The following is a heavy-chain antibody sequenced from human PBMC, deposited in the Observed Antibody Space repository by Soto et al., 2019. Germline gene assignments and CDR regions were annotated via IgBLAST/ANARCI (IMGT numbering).Heavy chain of an antibody. V-gene: IGHV3-9*01. CDR1: GFTFDDYA. CDR2: ISWDSGRK. J-gene: IGHJ6*02. Sequence: EMQLVESGGGLVQPGRSLSLPFAASGFTFDDYARYWVRQGPGKGLEWVSGISWDSGRKGYADSGKGRFTISRDNAXNXLXLXXNSRRPEDTAWYYCAKARLWGGDGYNSYYYNAMDVWGQGTTVTVSS. D-gene: IGHD3-16*01. CDR3: AKARLWGGDGYNSYYYNAMDV.